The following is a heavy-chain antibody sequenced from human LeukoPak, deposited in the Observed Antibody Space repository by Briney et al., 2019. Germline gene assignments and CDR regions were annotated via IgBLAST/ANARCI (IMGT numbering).Heavy chain of an antibody. Sequence: GGSLRLSCAASGFTFSSYSMNWVRQAPGKGLEWVSYISSSSSTIYYADSVKGRFTISRDNAKNSLYLQMNSLRDEDTAVYYCARDLRSMIAGWYFDLWGRGTLVTVSS. CDR3: ARDLRSMIAGWYFDL. D-gene: IGHD3-22*01. CDR2: ISSSSSTI. J-gene: IGHJ2*01. CDR1: GFTFSSYS. V-gene: IGHV3-48*02.